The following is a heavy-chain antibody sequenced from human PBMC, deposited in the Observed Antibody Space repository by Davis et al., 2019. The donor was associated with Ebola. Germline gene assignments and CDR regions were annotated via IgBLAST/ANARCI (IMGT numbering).Heavy chain of an antibody. CDR1: GFTFSSYS. Sequence: GESLKISCAASGFTFSSYSMNWVRQAPGKGLEWVSSISSSSSYIYYADSVKGRFTISRDDAKNSLYLQMNSLRAEDTATFYCAKNGASLSDIFDHWGQGILVIVSS. J-gene: IGHJ4*02. CDR3: AKNGASLSDIFDH. V-gene: IGHV3-21*04. D-gene: IGHD2-8*01. CDR2: ISSSSSYI.